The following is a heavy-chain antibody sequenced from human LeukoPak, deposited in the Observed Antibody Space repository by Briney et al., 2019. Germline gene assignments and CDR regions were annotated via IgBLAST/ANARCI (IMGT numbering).Heavy chain of an antibody. Sequence: GGSLRLSCAASGFTFSSYWMSWVRQAPGKGLEWVANIKQDGSKKYYVDSVKGRFTISRDNAKNSLYLQMNSLRAEDTAVYYCARDSSGGGQLVLYAFDIWGQGTMVTVSS. D-gene: IGHD6-6*01. V-gene: IGHV3-7*01. CDR1: GFTFSSYW. CDR2: IKQDGSKK. J-gene: IGHJ3*02. CDR3: ARDSSGGGQLVLYAFDI.